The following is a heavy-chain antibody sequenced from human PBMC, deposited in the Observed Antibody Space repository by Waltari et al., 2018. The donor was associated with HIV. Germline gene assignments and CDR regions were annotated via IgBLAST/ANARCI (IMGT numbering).Heavy chain of an antibody. CDR2: IIPIFGTA. J-gene: IGHJ6*02. CDR1: GGTFSSYA. Sequence: QVQLVQSGAEVKKPGSSVKVSCKASGGTFSSYALSWVRQAPGQRLEWMGGIIPIFGTANYAQKFQGRVTITADESTSTAYMELSSLRSEDTAVYYCAREWDGDYVVGSAYYYGMDVWGQGTTVTVSS. CDR3: AREWDGDYVVGSAYYYGMDV. D-gene: IGHD4-17*01. V-gene: IGHV1-69*01.